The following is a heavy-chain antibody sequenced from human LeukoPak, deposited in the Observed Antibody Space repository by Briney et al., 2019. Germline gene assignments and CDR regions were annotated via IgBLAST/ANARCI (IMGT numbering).Heavy chain of an antibody. CDR1: GGSISSYC. CDR2: IYYSGST. D-gene: IGHD4-17*01. Sequence: SETLSLTCTVSGGSISSYCWSGSRQPPGKGLEWIGYIYYSGSTNYNPSLKSRVTISVDTSKNQFSLKLSSVTAADTAVYYCARHTIGSYGGYFDYWGQGTLVTVSS. J-gene: IGHJ4*02. V-gene: IGHV4-59*08. CDR3: ARHTIGSYGGYFDY.